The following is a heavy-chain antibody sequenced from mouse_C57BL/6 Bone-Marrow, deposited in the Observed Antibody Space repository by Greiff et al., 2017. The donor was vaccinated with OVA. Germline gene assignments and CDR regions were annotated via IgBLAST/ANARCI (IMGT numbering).Heavy chain of an antibody. CDR1: GFSFTSYG. J-gene: IGHJ3*01. Sequence: VMLVESGPGLVQPSQSLSISCTVSGFSFTSYGVHWVRQSPGKGLEWLGVIWSGRSTDYNAAFISRLSISKDNSKSQVFFKMNSLQADDTAIYYCARSYYYGSSSFAYWGQGTLVTVSA. CDR3: ARSYYYGSSSFAY. CDR2: IWSGRST. V-gene: IGHV2-2*01. D-gene: IGHD1-1*01.